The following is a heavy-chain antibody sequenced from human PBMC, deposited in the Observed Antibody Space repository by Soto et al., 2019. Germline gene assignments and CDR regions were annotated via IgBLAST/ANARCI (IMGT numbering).Heavy chain of an antibody. CDR1: GGSISSGGYY. Sequence: QVQLQESGPGLVKPSQTLSLTCTVSGGSISSGGYYWSWIRQHPGKGLEWIGYIYYSGSTYYNPSIKIRVTITVDTYKNQFTLKLSAVSAADPAVYYCARALDWRYVFVYWGQGTMVTVS. D-gene: IGHD1-1*01. J-gene: IGHJ4*02. V-gene: IGHV4-31*03. CDR3: ARALDWRYVFVY. CDR2: IYYSGST.